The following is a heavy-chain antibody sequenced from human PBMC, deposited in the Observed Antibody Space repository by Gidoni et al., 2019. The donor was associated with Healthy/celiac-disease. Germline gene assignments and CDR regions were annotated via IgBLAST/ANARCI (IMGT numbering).Heavy chain of an antibody. D-gene: IGHD1-20*01. V-gene: IGHV3-74*01. CDR2: IRGNGSST. CDR1: GFTFSSYW. CDR3: ARVTGTPPVWFDP. Sequence: VQPVEYWGGLVQHGGSPRLSCAASGFTFSSYWMHWVRQAPGKGLVWVSRIRGNGSSTSYTDSVKGRFTISRDNAKNTLYLQRNSLRAEDTAVYYCARVTGTPPVWFDPWGQGTLVTVSS. J-gene: IGHJ5*02.